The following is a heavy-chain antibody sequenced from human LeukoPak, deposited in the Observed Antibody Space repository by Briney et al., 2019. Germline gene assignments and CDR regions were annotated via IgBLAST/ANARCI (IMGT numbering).Heavy chain of an antibody. Sequence: GGSLRLSCAASGFTLTNYAMHWVRQPAGEGLEWVSALGTAGDTFYPGSVKGRFSISRDNAKKSLFLQMNSLRVEDTATYYCARQSTPHGNFDYWGQGTLVTVSS. CDR1: GFTLTNYA. CDR3: ARQSTPHGNFDY. J-gene: IGHJ4*02. CDR2: LGTAGDT. V-gene: IGHV3-13*01. D-gene: IGHD1-1*01.